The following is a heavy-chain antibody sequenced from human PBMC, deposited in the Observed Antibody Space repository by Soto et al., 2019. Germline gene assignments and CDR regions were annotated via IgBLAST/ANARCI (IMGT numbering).Heavy chain of an antibody. Sequence: QVQLVQSGAEVKKPGASVKVSCKASGYTFTSYSISWVRQAPGQGLEWMGWISAYNGNTNYAQKLQGRVTMTTDTSTSTAYMELRSLRSDDTAVYYCARVRTYYDILTGYYRGGPFDYWGQGTLVTVSS. V-gene: IGHV1-18*01. CDR1: GYTFTSYS. CDR2: ISAYNGNT. D-gene: IGHD3-9*01. CDR3: ARVRTYYDILTGYYRGGPFDY. J-gene: IGHJ4*02.